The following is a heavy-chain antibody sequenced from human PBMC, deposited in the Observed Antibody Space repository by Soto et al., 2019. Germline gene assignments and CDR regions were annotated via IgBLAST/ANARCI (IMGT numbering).Heavy chain of an antibody. CDR2: IYYSGST. D-gene: IGHD6-19*01. CDR3: ARGIEGWYQGRYYYGMDV. J-gene: IGHJ6*02. Sequence: PSETLSLTCTVSGSSISGYYWSWIRQPPGKGLEWIGYIYYSGSTNYNPSLKSRVTISVDTSKNQFSLKLSSVTAADTAVYYCARGIEGWYQGRYYYGMDVWGQGTTVTVSS. CDR1: GSSISGYY. V-gene: IGHV4-59*01.